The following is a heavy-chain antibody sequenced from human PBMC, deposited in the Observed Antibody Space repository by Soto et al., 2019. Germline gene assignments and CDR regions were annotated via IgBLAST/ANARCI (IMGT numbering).Heavy chain of an antibody. CDR2: ISSSSRDI. CDR3: ARGSWGGDGIDV. D-gene: IGHD3-16*01. Sequence: GSLRLSCAASGFIFSTYTINWVRQAPGKGLEWVASISSSSRDIFYADSVKARFTISRDNANSSVDLQMNSLRVGDTAIYYCARGSWGGDGIDVWGQGTTVTVSS. J-gene: IGHJ6*02. V-gene: IGHV3-21*01. CDR1: GFIFSTYT.